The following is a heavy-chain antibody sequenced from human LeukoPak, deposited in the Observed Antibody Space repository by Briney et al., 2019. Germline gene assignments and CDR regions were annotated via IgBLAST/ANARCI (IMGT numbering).Heavy chain of an antibody. J-gene: IGHJ4*02. CDR2: IRYDGSNK. CDR3: AKDVLAVAEQVDY. Sequence: GGSLRLSCAASGFTFSSYGMHWVRQAPGKGLEWVAFIRYDGSNKYYADSVKGRFTISRDNSKNTLHLQMNSLRAEDTAVYYCAKDVLAVAEQVDYWGQGTLVTVSS. D-gene: IGHD6-19*01. CDR1: GFTFSSYG. V-gene: IGHV3-30*02.